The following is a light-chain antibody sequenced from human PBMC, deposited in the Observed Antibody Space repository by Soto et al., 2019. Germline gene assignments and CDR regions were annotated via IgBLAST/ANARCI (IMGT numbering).Light chain of an antibody. CDR3: QQFGRYPLT. CDR2: DIF. J-gene: IGKJ4*01. CDR1: QSVGSD. Sequence: EIVMTQSPATLSVSPGEIATLSCRASQSVGSDLAWYQQKPGQAPRLVIYDIFTRASGIPDRFSGGGSGTDFTLTISRLEPEDFAMYYCQQFGRYPLTFGGGTKVDIK. V-gene: IGKV3-20*01.